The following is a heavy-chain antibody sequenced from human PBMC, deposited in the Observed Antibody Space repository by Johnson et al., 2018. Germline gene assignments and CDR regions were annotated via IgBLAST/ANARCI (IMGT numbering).Heavy chain of an antibody. CDR1: GFTFSSYA. D-gene: IGHD4-11*01. J-gene: IGHJ6*02. CDR3: AKAGTTGIDYYYYGMDV. CDR2: ISGSGGST. V-gene: IGHV3-23*04. Sequence: VQLVQSGGGLVQPGGSLRLSCAASGFTFSSYAMSWVRQAPGKGLEWVSAISGSGGSTYYADSVKGRFTISRDNSKNTLYVQVNSRRAEDTAVYYCAKAGTTGIDYYYYGMDVWGQGTTVTVSS.